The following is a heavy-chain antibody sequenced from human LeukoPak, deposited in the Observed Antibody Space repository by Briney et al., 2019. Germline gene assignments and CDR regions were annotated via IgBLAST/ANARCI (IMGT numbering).Heavy chain of an antibody. D-gene: IGHD3-22*01. CDR1: GFTFSSYS. CDR2: ISSSSSSI. V-gene: IGHV3-21*01. Sequence: KSGGSLRPSCAASGFTFSSYSMNWVRQAPGKGLEWVSSISSSSSSIYYADSVKGRFTISRDNAMNSLYLQMNSLRAEDTAVYYCARDGITYYYDSSGYGDAFDIWGQGTMVTVSS. CDR3: ARDGITYYYDSSGYGDAFDI. J-gene: IGHJ3*02.